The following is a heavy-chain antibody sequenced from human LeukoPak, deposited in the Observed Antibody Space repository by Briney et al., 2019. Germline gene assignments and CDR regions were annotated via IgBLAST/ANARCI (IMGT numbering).Heavy chain of an antibody. D-gene: IGHD5-18*01. CDR3: ARVDTAMVSYYGMDV. V-gene: IGHV1-69*13. CDR1: GGTFSKYT. J-gene: IGHJ6*02. Sequence: SVKVSCKASGGTFSKYTISWVRQRPGQGLEWMGGIIPVFGTANYAQKFQGRVTITADESTSTAYMELSSLRSEDTAVYYCARVDTAMVSYYGMDVWGQGTTVTVSS. CDR2: IIPVFGTA.